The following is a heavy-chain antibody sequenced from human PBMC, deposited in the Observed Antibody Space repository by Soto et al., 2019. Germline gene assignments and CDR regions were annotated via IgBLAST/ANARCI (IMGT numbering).Heavy chain of an antibody. V-gene: IGHV1-18*01. Sequence: QVQLVQSGAEVKKPGASVKVSCKASGYTFTNFGISWVRQAPGQGLELMGWISAYNGNTNYAQNFQGRVTMTTDTSTSTAYMALRMLGSDDTAVYYSARGGPPIDYWGQGTLVTVSS. CDR2: ISAYNGNT. CDR3: ARGGPPIDY. CDR1: GYTFTNFG. J-gene: IGHJ4*02. D-gene: IGHD3-16*01.